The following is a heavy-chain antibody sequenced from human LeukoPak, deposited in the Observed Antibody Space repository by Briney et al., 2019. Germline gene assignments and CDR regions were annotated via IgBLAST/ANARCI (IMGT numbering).Heavy chain of an antibody. J-gene: IGHJ4*02. Sequence: ASVKVSCKASGYTFTSYGISWVRQAPGQGLEWIGWISVYNGNTIYAQKLQGRVTMTTDTSTSTAYMELRSLQSDDTAVYYCARALLWFGDLHDYWGQGTLVTVSS. CDR3: ARALLWFGDLHDY. D-gene: IGHD3-10*01. V-gene: IGHV1-18*01. CDR1: GYTFTSYG. CDR2: ISVYNGNT.